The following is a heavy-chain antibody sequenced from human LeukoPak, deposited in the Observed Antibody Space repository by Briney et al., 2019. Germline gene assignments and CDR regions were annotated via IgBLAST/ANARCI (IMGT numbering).Heavy chain of an antibody. CDR1: GLTFSSYT. D-gene: IGHD6-19*01. CDR3: ARDTQWLVLYGFDI. V-gene: IGHV3-74*01. Sequence: GGSLRLSCAASGLTFSSYTMNWVRQAPGKGLVWVSRINSDGSSTTYADSVKGRFTISRDNAKNTLYLQMNSLRAEDTAVYYCARDTQWLVLYGFDIWGQGTMVTVSS. CDR2: INSDGSST. J-gene: IGHJ3*02.